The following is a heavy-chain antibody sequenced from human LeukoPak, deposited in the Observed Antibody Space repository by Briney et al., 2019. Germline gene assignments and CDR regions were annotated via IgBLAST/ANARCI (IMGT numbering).Heavy chain of an antibody. CDR1: GYTFTSYG. CDR3: ASWAHYYYDSSGYLN. D-gene: IGHD3-22*01. Sequence: ASVKVSCKASGYTFTSYGISWVRQAPGQGLEWMGWISAYNGNTNYAQELQGRVTMTTDTSTSTAYMELRSLRSDDTAVYYCASWAHYYYDSSGYLNWGQGTLVTVSS. J-gene: IGHJ4*02. CDR2: ISAYNGNT. V-gene: IGHV1-18*01.